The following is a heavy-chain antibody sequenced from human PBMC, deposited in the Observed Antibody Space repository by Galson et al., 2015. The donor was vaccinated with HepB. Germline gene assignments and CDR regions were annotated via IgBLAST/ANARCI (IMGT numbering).Heavy chain of an antibody. V-gene: IGHV3-43*01. CDR3: AKGGEGQLDGDAFDI. CDR2: ISWDGGST. D-gene: IGHD6-6*01. Sequence: SLRLSCAASGFTFDDYTMHWVRQAPGKGLEWVSLISWDGGSTYYADSVKGRFTISRDNSKNSLYLQMNSLRTEDTALYYCAKGGEGQLDGDAFDIWGQGTMVTVSS. J-gene: IGHJ3*02. CDR1: GFTFDDYT.